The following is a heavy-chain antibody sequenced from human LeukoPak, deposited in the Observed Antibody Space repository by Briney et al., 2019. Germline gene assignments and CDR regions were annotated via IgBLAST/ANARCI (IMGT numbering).Heavy chain of an antibody. D-gene: IGHD3-10*01. CDR2: IIPIFGTA. J-gene: IGHJ6*03. CDR1: GGTFSSYA. CDR3: ARERYYGSGSYYTLNYYYYYYMDV. Sequence: SVKVSCKASGGTFSSYAISWVRQAPGQGLEWMGGIIPIFGTANYAQKFQGRVTMTRDMSTSTVYMELSSLRSEDTAVYYCARERYYGSGSYYTLNYYYYYYMDVWGKGTTVTVSS. V-gene: IGHV1-69*05.